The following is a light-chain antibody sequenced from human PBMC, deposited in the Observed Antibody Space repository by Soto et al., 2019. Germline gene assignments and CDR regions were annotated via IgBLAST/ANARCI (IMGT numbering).Light chain of an antibody. V-gene: IGLV2-14*01. Sequence: QSALTQPASVSGSPGQSITISCTGTSSDVGTYNYVSWYQQHPGKAPKLMVYDVSDRPSGVSNRFSGSKSGNTASLTISGLQAEDEADYYCSSYTSSSIVVFGGGTNLTVL. CDR1: SSDVGTYNY. J-gene: IGLJ2*01. CDR2: DVS. CDR3: SSYTSSSIVV.